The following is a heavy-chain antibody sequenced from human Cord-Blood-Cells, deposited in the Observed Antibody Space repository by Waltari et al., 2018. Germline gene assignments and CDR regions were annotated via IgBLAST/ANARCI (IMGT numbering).Heavy chain of an antibody. J-gene: IGHJ2*01. CDR3: ARHGGDEWYFDL. CDR2: IYYSGST. Sequence: QLQLQESGPGLVKPSETLSLTCTVSGGSISSSSYYWGWIRQPPGKGLEWIGSIYYSGSTYYNPSLKRRVTISVDTSKNQFSLKLSSVTAADTAVYYCARHGGDEWYFDLWGRGTLVTVSS. D-gene: IGHD2-21*01. V-gene: IGHV4-39*01. CDR1: GGSISSSSYY.